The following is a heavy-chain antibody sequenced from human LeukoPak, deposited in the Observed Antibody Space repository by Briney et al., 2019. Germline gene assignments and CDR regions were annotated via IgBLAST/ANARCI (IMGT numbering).Heavy chain of an antibody. J-gene: IGHJ3*01. CDR3: ARRDITGATDAFDF. CDR2: INTNTGNP. D-gene: IGHD1-20*01. CDR1: GYTFTSYA. Sequence: ASVKVSCKASGYTFTSYAMNWVRQAPGQGLEWMGWINTNTGNPTYAQGFTGRFVFSLDTSVSTAYLQISSLKAEDTAVYYCARRDITGATDAFDFWGQGTMVTVSS. V-gene: IGHV7-4-1*02.